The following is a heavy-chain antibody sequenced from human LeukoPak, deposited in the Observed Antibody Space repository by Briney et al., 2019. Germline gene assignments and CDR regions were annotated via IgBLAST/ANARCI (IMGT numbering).Heavy chain of an antibody. J-gene: IGHJ5*02. CDR1: TFTVSDTF. V-gene: IGHV3-66*01. CDR2: MYTGGGT. Sequence: GGSLRLSCVGLTFTVSDTFMSWVRQAPGKGLDWVSTMYTGGGTDYADSVKGRFTISRDSSKNTVYLQMNSLRDEDTAVYYCARGPPFDPWGQGTLVTVSS. CDR3: ARGPPFDP.